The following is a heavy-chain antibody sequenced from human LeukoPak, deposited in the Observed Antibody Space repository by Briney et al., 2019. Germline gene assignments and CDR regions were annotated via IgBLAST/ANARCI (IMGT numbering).Heavy chain of an antibody. J-gene: IGHJ6*03. Sequence: PSETLSLTCAVSGGSFSGYYWSWIRQPPGKGLEWMGEINHSGSTNYNTSLKSRVTISVDTSKNQFSLKLSSVSAAETAVYYCASTKFYYYYMDVWGKGTTVTVSS. CDR3: ASTKFYYYYMDV. CDR1: GGSFSGYY. V-gene: IGHV4-34*01. CDR2: INHSGST.